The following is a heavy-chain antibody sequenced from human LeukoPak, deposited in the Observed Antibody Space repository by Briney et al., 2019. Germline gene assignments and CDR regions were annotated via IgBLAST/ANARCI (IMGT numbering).Heavy chain of an antibody. CDR3: ARIAVAGPTDYYFDY. CDR2: ISRSGSTI. D-gene: IGHD6-19*01. V-gene: IGHV3-48*03. CDR1: GFTFSSYE. J-gene: IGHJ4*02. Sequence: PGGSLRLSCAASGFTFSSYEMNWVRQAPGKGLEWVSYISRSGSTIYYADSVKGRFTISRDNAKNSLYLQMNSLRAEDTAVYYCARIAVAGPTDYYFDYWGQGTLVTVSS.